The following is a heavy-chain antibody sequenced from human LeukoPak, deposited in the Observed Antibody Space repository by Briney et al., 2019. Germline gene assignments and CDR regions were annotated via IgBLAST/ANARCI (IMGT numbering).Heavy chain of an antibody. Sequence: ASVKVSCTASGYTFTGYYMHWVRQAPGQGLEWMGWINPNSGGTNYAQKFQGGVTMTRDTSISTAYMELSRLRADDTAVYYCARDTYYDFWSGSDYWGQGTLVTVSS. CDR2: INPNSGGT. V-gene: IGHV1-2*02. CDR3: ARDTYYDFWSGSDY. CDR1: GYTFTGYY. D-gene: IGHD3-3*01. J-gene: IGHJ4*02.